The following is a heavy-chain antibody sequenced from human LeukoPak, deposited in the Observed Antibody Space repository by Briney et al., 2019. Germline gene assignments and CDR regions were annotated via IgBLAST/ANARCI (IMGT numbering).Heavy chain of an antibody. CDR1: GGSISSSSYY. V-gene: IGHV4-39*01. CDR3: ARVGEQWLGGPFDY. CDR2: IYYSGST. D-gene: IGHD6-19*01. J-gene: IGHJ4*02. Sequence: SEPLSLTCTVSGGSISSSSYYWGWIRQPPGKGLEWIGSIYYSGSTYYNPSLKSRVTISVDTSKNQFSLKLSSVTAADTAVYYCARVGEQWLGGPFDYWGQGTLVTVSS.